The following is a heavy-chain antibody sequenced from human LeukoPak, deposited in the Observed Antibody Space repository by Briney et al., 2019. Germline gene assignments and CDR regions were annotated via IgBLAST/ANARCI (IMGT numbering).Heavy chain of an antibody. CDR1: GGSISSGSYY. CDR3: ARALNYYDSSGESDDAFDI. D-gene: IGHD3-22*01. J-gene: IGHJ3*02. CDR2: IYSSGST. Sequence: SETLSLTCTVSGGSISSGSYYWSWIRQPAGKGLEWIGRIYSSGSTNYNPSLKSRVTISVDTSKNQFSLKLSSVTAADTAVYYCARALNYYDSSGESDDAFDIWGQGTMVTVSS. V-gene: IGHV4-61*02.